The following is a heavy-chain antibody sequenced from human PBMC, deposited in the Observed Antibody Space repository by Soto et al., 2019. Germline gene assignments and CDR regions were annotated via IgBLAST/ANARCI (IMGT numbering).Heavy chain of an antibody. J-gene: IGHJ4*01. CDR1: GFTISDAW. Sequence: EVQLVESGGGLVKPGGSLRLSCAASGFTISDAWINWVRQAPGMGLGWVGRSKSIRDGGTTYFAAPVKARFAISRDDSKNMLYQQINSLNSEDTAVYYCSTDSHFSSVFVRHDYWGHGTLVTVSS. V-gene: IGHV3-15*07. CDR3: STDSHFSSVFVRHDY. D-gene: IGHD3-10*01. CDR2: SKSIRDGGTT.